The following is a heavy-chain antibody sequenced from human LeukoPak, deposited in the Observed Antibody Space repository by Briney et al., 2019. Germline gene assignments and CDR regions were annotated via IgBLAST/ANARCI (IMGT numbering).Heavy chain of an antibody. D-gene: IGHD1-26*01. CDR2: ISASGDTI. V-gene: IGHV3-48*03. J-gene: IGHJ5*02. Sequence: GGSLRLSCAASGFTFSSYEMNWVRQAPGKGLEWVSFISASGDTIYYTDSVKGRFTISRDNAKNSLYLQMNSLRAEDTAIYYCARDGAGVGSTKLDHWGQGTLVTVSS. CDR1: GFTFSSYE. CDR3: ARDGAGVGSTKLDH.